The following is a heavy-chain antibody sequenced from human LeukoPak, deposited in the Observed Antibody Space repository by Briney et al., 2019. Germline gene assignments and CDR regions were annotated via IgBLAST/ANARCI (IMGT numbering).Heavy chain of an antibody. V-gene: IGHV1-69*01. CDR2: IIPIFGTA. D-gene: IGHD3-10*01. CDR1: GGTFSRYA. Sequence: SVNVSCTASGGTFSRYAISWVRQAPGQGLEWMGGIIPIFGTANYAQKFQGRVTITADESTSTAYMELSSLRSEDTAVYYCARGTMVRGVIRFDYWGQGTLVTVSS. CDR3: ARGTMVRGVIRFDY. J-gene: IGHJ4*02.